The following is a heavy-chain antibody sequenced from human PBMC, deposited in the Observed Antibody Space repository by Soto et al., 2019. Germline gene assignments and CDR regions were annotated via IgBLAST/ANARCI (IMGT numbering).Heavy chain of an antibody. J-gene: IGHJ3*02. CDR2: IWYDGSIK. CDR3: EKDNSGWAHHAFDM. D-gene: IGHD6-19*01. V-gene: IGHV3-33*06. CDR1: GFTFSSYG. Sequence: GGSLRLSCAASGFTFSSYGMHWVRQAPGKGLEWVAVIWYDGSIKSYADSVKGRLTISRDNSRNRLYLQINSLRAEDTAVYFCEKDNSGWAHHAFDMWGQGTMVTVSS.